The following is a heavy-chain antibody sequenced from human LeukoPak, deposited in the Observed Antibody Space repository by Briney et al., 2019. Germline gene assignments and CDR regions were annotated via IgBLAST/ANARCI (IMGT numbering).Heavy chain of an antibody. CDR2: INHSGST. D-gene: IGHD2-2*01. CDR3: ARGRRYCSSTSCYPHWFDP. J-gene: IGHJ5*02. CDR1: GGSFSGYY. Sequence: SETLSLTCAAYGGSFSGYYWSWIRQPPGKGLEWIGEINHSGSTNYNPSLKSRVTISVDTSKNQFSLKLSSVTAADTAVYYCARGRRYCSSTSCYPHWFDPWGQGTLVTVSS. V-gene: IGHV4-34*01.